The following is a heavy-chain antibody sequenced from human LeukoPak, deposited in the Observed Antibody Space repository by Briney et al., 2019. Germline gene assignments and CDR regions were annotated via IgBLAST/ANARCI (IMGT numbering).Heavy chain of an antibody. V-gene: IGHV4-59*01. CDR2: IYYSGST. D-gene: IGHD3-9*01. J-gene: IGHJ2*01. CDR3: ARTVRRYNILTDYRYWYFDL. Sequence: PSETLSLTCTVSGGSISSYYWSWIRQPPGKGLEWIGYIYYSGSTNYNPSLKSRVTISVDTSKNQFSLKLSSVTAADTAVYYCARTVRRYNILTDYRYWYFDLWGRGTLVTVSS. CDR1: GGSISSYY.